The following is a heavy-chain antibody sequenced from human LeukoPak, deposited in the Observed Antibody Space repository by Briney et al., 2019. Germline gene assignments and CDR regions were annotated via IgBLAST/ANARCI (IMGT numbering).Heavy chain of an antibody. D-gene: IGHD6-13*01. Sequence: SETLSLTCTVSGGSISSSYYYWAWIRQPPGKGLEWIGSINYSGSTYYNPSLKSRVTTSVDTSKNQFSLKMSSVTAADTAVYYCARRTSSSWFFDYWGQGTLVTVSS. CDR2: INYSGST. J-gene: IGHJ4*02. CDR1: GGSISSSYYY. CDR3: ARRTSSSWFFDY. V-gene: IGHV4-39*01.